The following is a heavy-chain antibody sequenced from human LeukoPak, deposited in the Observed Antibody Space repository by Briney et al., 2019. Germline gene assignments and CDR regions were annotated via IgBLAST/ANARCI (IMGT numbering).Heavy chain of an antibody. J-gene: IGHJ3*02. D-gene: IGHD3-22*01. V-gene: IGHV4-34*01. CDR2: INHSGST. CDR1: GGSFSGYY. Sequence: PSETLSLTCAVYGGSFSGYYWSWIRQPPGKGLEWIGEINHSGSTNYNPSLKSQVTIPVDTSRNQFTLKLSSVTAADTAVYYCARGLLLHSIWGQGTMVTVSS. CDR3: ARGLLLHSI.